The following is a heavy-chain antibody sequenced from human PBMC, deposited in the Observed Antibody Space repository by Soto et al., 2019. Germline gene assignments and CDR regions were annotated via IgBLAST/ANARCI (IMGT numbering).Heavy chain of an antibody. D-gene: IGHD3-22*01. J-gene: IGHJ4*02. Sequence: PSETLSLTCTVSGGSISTYYWSWIRQPPGKGLEWIGYIYYSGSTIYNPSLKSRVTISVDTSKNQFSPQLTSVTAEDTAVYYCASLKRANQDDRGSYYFDNWGQGTLVTVS. V-gene: IGHV4-59*13. CDR2: IYYSGST. CDR3: ASLKRANQDDRGSYYFDN. CDR1: GGSISTYY.